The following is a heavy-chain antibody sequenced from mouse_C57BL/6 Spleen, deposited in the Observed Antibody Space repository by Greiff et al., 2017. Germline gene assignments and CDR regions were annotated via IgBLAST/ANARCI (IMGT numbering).Heavy chain of an antibody. V-gene: IGHV1-69*01. J-gene: IGHJ2*01. CDR3: ARCDYYGSGYYFDY. Sequence: QVQLQQPGAELVMPGASVKLSCKASGYTFTSYWMHWVKQRPGQGLEWIGGIDPSDSYTNYNQKFKGKSTLTVDKSSSTAYMQLSSLTSEDSAVYYCARCDYYGSGYYFDYWGQGTTLTVSS. D-gene: IGHD1-1*01. CDR2: IDPSDSYT. CDR1: GYTFTSYW.